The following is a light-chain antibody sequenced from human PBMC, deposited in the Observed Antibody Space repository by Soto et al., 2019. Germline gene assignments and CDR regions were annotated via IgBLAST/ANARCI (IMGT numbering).Light chain of an antibody. CDR2: RDS. Sequence: SYELTQPLSVSVALGQTARITCGGNNIGSKNVHWYQQKPGQAPVLVIYRDSNRPSGIPERFSGANSGNTATLTICRAQAGDEADYDCQVWDSSVVFGGGTKLTVL. V-gene: IGLV3-9*01. CDR1: NIGSKN. J-gene: IGLJ2*01. CDR3: QVWDSSVV.